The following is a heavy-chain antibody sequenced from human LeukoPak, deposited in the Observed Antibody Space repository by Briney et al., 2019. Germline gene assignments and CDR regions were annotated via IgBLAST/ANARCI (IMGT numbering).Heavy chain of an antibody. CDR3: ARGPHTGVNYYDSSGYYY. D-gene: IGHD3-22*01. CDR1: GGSISSTHW. V-gene: IGHV4-4*02. Sequence: SGTLSLTCAVSGGSISSTHWWNWVRQPPGKGLEWVGEISHSGSTNYNPSLKSRVTISVDTSKNQFSLKLSSVTAADTAVYYCARGPHTGVNYYDSSGYYYWGQGTLVTVSS. J-gene: IGHJ4*02. CDR2: ISHSGST.